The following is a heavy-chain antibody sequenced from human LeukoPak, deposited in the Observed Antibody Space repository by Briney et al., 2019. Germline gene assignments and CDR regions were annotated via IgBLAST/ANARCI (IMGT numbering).Heavy chain of an antibody. J-gene: IGHJ5*02. CDR2: ISGSGGST. Sequence: GGSLRLSCAASGFTFSSYAMSWVRQAPGKGLEWVSAISGSGGSTYYADSVKGRFTISRDNSKNTLYLQMNSLRAEAPAVYYCAKVQLERALFDPWGREPWSPSPQ. CDR1: GFTFSSYA. V-gene: IGHV3-23*01. D-gene: IGHD1-1*01. CDR3: AKVQLERALFDP.